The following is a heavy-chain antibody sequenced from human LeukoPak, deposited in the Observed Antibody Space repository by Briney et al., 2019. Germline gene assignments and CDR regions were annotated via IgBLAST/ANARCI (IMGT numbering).Heavy chain of an antibody. CDR3: ARVYPYSSRTTKVPWFDP. V-gene: IGHV4-34*01. Sequence: PSETLSLTCAVYGGSFSGYCWSWIRQPPGKGLEWIGEINHSGSTNYNPSLKSRVTISVDTSKNQFSLKLSSVTAADTAVYYCARVYPYSSRTTKVPWFDPWGQGTLVTVSS. CDR1: GGSFSGYC. D-gene: IGHD6-13*01. J-gene: IGHJ5*02. CDR2: INHSGST.